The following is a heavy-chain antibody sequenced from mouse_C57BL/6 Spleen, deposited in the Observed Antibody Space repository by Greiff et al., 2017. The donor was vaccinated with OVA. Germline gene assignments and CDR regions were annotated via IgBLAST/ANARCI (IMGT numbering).Heavy chain of an antibody. CDR3: ARIRYYDYRDAMDY. Sequence: QVQLKQPGAELVKPGASVKMSCKASGYTFTSYWITWVKQRPGQGLEWIGDIYPGSGSTNYNEKFKSKATLTVDTSSSTAYMQLSSLTSEDSAVYYCARIRYYDYRDAMDYWGQGTSVTVSS. CDR2: IYPGSGST. CDR1: GYTFTSYW. V-gene: IGHV1-55*01. D-gene: IGHD2-4*01. J-gene: IGHJ4*01.